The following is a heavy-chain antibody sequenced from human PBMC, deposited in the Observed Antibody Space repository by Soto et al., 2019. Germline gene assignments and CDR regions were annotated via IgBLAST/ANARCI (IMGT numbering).Heavy chain of an antibody. D-gene: IGHD6-6*01. V-gene: IGHV3-13*01. CDR3: ARVRARYSSSSTWGIDYYYYGMDV. CDR1: GFTFSSYD. J-gene: IGHJ6*02. CDR2: IGTAGDT. Sequence: GGSLRLSCAASGFTFSSYDMHWVRQATGKGLEWVSAIGTAGDTYYPGSVKGRFTISRENAKNSLYLQMNSLRAGDTAVYYCARVRARYSSSSTWGIDYYYYGMDVWGQGTTVTSP.